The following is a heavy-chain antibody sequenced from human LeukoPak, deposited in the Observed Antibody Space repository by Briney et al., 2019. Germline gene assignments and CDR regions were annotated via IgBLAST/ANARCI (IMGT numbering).Heavy chain of an antibody. CDR3: ARHRGGSYYDYFDY. V-gene: IGHV4-59*01. Sequence: SETLSLTCTVSGGSISGYYWSWIRQPPGKGLEWIGYIHYSGITNYNPSLKSRVTISVDTSQNQFSLKLKSVTAADTAVYYCARHRGGSYYDYFDYGGQGTLVTVSS. J-gene: IGHJ4*02. CDR2: IHYSGIT. D-gene: IGHD1-26*01. CDR1: GGSISGYY.